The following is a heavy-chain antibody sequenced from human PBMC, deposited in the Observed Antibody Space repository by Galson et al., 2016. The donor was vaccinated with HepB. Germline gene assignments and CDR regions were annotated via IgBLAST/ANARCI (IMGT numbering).Heavy chain of an antibody. J-gene: IGHJ4*02. CDR1: GFTFHDHG. CDR3: ARESGNFDAGYIYLDY. D-gene: IGHD4-23*01. CDR2: VNWNGGST. Sequence: SLRLSCAASGFTFHDHGMNWVRQAPGKGLEWVSSVNWNGGSTAYADSVKGRFTISRDNAKNSLYLQMNSLRCEDTALYFCARESGNFDAGYIYLDYWGQGTLVTASS. V-gene: IGHV3-20*04.